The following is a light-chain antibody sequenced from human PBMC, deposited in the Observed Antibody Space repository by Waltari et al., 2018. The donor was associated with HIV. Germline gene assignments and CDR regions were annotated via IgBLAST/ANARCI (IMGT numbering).Light chain of an antibody. CDR2: HDD. CDR3: ATWDDGLNALL. Sequence: QSVLTQSPSVSEAPGPRVTVSGSGGTSTLGLHRVTWYRPSPGKPPKLLVYHDDLILSGVSDRLSASKSGTSASLAINDLQSEDESLYYCATWDDGLNALLFGGGTKVTVL. V-gene: IGLV1-36*01. CDR1: TSTLGLHR. J-gene: IGLJ2*01.